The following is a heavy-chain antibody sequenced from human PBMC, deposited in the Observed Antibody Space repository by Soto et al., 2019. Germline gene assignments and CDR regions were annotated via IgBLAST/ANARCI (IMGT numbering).Heavy chain of an antibody. CDR1: GFTFSSYG. CDR2: IWYDGSNK. Sequence: GGSLRLSCAASGFTFSSYGRHWVRQAPGKGLEWVAVIWYDGSNKYYADSVKGRFTISRDNSKNTLYLQMNSLRAEDTAVYYCARDSRYCSGGSCSPRVWGQGTLVTVSS. J-gene: IGHJ4*02. D-gene: IGHD2-15*01. V-gene: IGHV3-33*01. CDR3: ARDSRYCSGGSCSPRV.